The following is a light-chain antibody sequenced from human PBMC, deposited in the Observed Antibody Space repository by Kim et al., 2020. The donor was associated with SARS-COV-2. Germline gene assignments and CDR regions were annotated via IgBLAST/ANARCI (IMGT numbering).Light chain of an antibody. V-gene: IGLV3-21*04. CDR3: QVWDSSSDHRVV. J-gene: IGLJ2*01. Sequence: PGTTARLSWGGNSIGSESVLCYQQKSGQAPVLVISYDSDRPSGIPERFSGSNSGNTATLIISRVEAGDEADYYCQVWDSSSDHRVVFGGGTQLTVL. CDR2: YDS. CDR1: SIGSES.